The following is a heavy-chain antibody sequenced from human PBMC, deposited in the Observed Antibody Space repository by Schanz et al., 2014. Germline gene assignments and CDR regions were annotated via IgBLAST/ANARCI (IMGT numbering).Heavy chain of an antibody. V-gene: IGHV3-11*06. J-gene: IGHJ6*02. CDR1: GFTFSDNF. D-gene: IGHD6-13*01. Sequence: QVQLVESGGGVVQPGRSLRLSCAASGFTFSDNFMSWIRQAPGKGLEWISYITTSTSYTNYADSVKGRFTISRDNSKNTLYLQMNSLRAEDTAVYYCARDRQQLVGRIGYYYGMDVWGQGTTVTVSS. CDR3: ARDRQQLVGRIGYYYGMDV. CDR2: ITTSTSYT.